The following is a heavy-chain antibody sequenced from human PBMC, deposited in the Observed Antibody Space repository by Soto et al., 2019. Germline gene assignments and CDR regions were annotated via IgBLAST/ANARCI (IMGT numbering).Heavy chain of an antibody. D-gene: IGHD3-10*01. CDR2: IYPGDSDT. V-gene: IGHV5-51*01. CDR1: GYSFTSYW. Sequence: PGESLKISCKGSGYSFTSYWIGWVRQMPGKGLEWMGIIYPGDSDTRYSPSFQGHVTISADKSISTAYLQWSTLKASDTAMYYCARLGFECDTSMPDYNVLHHYRLAVWGQGTTVTVSS. J-gene: IGHJ6*02. CDR3: ARLGFECDTSMPDYNVLHHYRLAV.